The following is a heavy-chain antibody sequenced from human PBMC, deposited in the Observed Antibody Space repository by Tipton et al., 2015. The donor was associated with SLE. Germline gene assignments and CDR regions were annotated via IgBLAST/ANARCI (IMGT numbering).Heavy chain of an antibody. CDR3: ARVKVGTTVYYYYGMDV. Sequence: QVQLVQSGAEVKKPGASVKVSCKASGYTFTSYGISWVRQAPGQGLEWMGWISAYNGNTNYAQKLQGRVTMTTDTSTSTAYMELRSLRSEDTAVYYCARVKVGTTVYYYYGMDVWGQGTTVTVSS. J-gene: IGHJ6*02. D-gene: IGHD4-11*01. CDR2: ISAYNGNT. V-gene: IGHV1-18*01. CDR1: GYTFTSYG.